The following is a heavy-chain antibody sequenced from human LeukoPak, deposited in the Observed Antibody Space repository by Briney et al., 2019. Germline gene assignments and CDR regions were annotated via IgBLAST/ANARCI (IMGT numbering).Heavy chain of an antibody. D-gene: IGHD4-17*01. CDR2: INKDGSEK. V-gene: IGHV3-7*01. CDR1: GFTFSSYW. Sequence: PGGSLRLSCAASGFTFSSYWMTWVRQAPGKGLEWVANINKDGSEKNYVDSVKGRFTTSRDNAKNSLYLQMNSLRAEDTAVYYCARDRSTVTTWVDYWGQGTLVTVSS. CDR3: ARDRSTVTTWVDY. J-gene: IGHJ4*02.